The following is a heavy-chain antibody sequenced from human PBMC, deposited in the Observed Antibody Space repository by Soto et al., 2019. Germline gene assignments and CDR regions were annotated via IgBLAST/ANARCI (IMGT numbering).Heavy chain of an antibody. CDR1: GFTFSSFG. Sequence: QVQLVESGGGVVQPGRSLSLSCAASGFTFSSFGMHWVRQAPGKGLEWVAVISYDGGNIFYADSVKGRFTISRDNSKNMLYLQMNSMRGEDTAVYYCAKPSRTYAPGLDTLHIWGQGTMVTVSS. D-gene: IGHD2-2*01. CDR2: ISYDGGNI. J-gene: IGHJ3*02. V-gene: IGHV3-30*18. CDR3: AKPSRTYAPGLDTLHI.